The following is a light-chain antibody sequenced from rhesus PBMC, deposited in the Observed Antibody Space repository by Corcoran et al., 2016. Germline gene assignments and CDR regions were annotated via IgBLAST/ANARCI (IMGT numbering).Light chain of an antibody. J-gene: IGKJ1*01. Sequence: DIQMTQSPSSLSASVGDTVTITCRASQGISSYLNWFQQKPGKAPKLLIYGASSLESGVPSRFSGSGSGTEFTLTISSLQPEDFAAYYCLQHNSYPWTFGQGTKVDFK. CDR2: GAS. V-gene: IGKV1-28*01. CDR1: QGISSY. CDR3: LQHNSYPWT.